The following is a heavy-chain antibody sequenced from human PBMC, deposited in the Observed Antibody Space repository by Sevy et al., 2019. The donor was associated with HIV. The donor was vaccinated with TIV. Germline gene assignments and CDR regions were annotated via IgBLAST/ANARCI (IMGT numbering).Heavy chain of an antibody. CDR2: IYSGGST. D-gene: IGHD2-2*01. V-gene: IGHV3-53*01. CDR3: VRGLGKSVSCGTSSCFGFDY. Sequence: GGSLRLSCAVSGFSVSSNYMSWVRQAPGKGLEWVSVIYSGGSTYYADSVKGRFTISRDYSKKTLYLQMRGLRAEDTAVYYCVRGLGKSVSCGTSSCFGFDYWGQRTLVTVSS. J-gene: IGHJ4*02. CDR1: GFSVSSNY.